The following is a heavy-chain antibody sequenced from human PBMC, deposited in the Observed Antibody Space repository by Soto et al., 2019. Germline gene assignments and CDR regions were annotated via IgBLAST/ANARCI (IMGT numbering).Heavy chain of an antibody. Sequence: TLSLTCTVSGGSISSGDYYWSWIRQPPGKGLEWIGYISHSGSTYYNPSLKSRVTISVDRSKNQFSLKLTSVTAADTAVYYCARDPPGAGPDFDFWGQGTLVTVSS. D-gene: IGHD1-26*01. V-gene: IGHV4-30-2*01. J-gene: IGHJ4*02. CDR1: GGSISSGDYY. CDR2: ISHSGST. CDR3: ARDPPGAGPDFDF.